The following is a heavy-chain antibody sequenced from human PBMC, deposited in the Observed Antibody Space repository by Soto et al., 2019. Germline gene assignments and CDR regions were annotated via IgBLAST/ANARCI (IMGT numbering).Heavy chain of an antibody. CDR1: GGSISSYY. CDR2: IYYSGST. CDR3: ARATVSNSSGWYRWIDP. Sequence: SETLSLTCTVSGGSISSYYWSWIRQPPGKGLEWIGYIYYSGSTNYNPSLKSRVTISVDTSKNQFSLKLSSVTAADTAVYYCARATVSNSSGWYRWIDPWGQGTLVTVST. V-gene: IGHV4-59*01. D-gene: IGHD6-19*01. J-gene: IGHJ5*02.